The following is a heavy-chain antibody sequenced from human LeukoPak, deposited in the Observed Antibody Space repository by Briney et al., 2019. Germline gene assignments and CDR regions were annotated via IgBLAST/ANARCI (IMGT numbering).Heavy chain of an antibody. J-gene: IGHJ4*02. V-gene: IGHV4-39*07. Sequence: SETLSLTCTVSGGSISSSSYYWGWIRQPPGKGLEWIGSIYYSGSTYYNPSLKSRVTISVDTSKSQFSLKLSSVTAADTAVYYCARAYTSSSYFDYWGQGTLVTVSS. CDR2: IYYSGST. CDR1: GGSISSSSYY. CDR3: ARAYTSSSYFDY. D-gene: IGHD6-6*01.